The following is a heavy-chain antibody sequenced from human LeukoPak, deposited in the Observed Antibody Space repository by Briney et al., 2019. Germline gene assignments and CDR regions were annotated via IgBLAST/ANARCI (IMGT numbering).Heavy chain of an antibody. V-gene: IGHV3-73*01. Sequence: GGSLRLSCAASEFTFSGSAMHWVRQASGKGLEWVGRIRSKANSYVTAYAASVKGRFTISRDDSKNTAYLQMNSLKTEDTAVYYCTRAYYDILTGYDNWFDPWGQGTLVTVSS. CDR2: IRSKANSYVT. CDR1: EFTFSGSA. J-gene: IGHJ5*02. CDR3: TRAYYDILTGYDNWFDP. D-gene: IGHD3-9*01.